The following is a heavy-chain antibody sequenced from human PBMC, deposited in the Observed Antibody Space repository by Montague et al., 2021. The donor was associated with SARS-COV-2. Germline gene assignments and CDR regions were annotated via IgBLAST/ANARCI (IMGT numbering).Heavy chain of an antibody. J-gene: IGHJ4*02. CDR3: ARESGSFHDGGYFDY. CDR2: ILNDGSNK. Sequence: SLRLSCAASGFYFSYAMHWVRQAPGKGLEWVALILNDGSNKHYADSVKGRFTISRDNSKSTLYLQMNSLRTEDTVVYYCARESGSFHDGGYFDYWGQGSLVTVSS. D-gene: IGHD1-26*01. V-gene: IGHV3-30*04. CDR1: GFYFSYA.